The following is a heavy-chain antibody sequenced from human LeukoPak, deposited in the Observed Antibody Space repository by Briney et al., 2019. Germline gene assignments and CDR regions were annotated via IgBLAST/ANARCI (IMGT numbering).Heavy chain of an antibody. J-gene: IGHJ4*01. CDR2: ISGSGGST. D-gene: IGHD3-22*01. CDR1: GFTFSSYA. CDR3: AKDGKDVRYYYDSSGYWFDY. Sequence: GGSLRLSCAASGFTFSSYAMSWVRQAPGKGLEWVSAISGSGGSTYYADSVKGRFTISRDNSKNTLYLQMNSLRAEDTAVYYCAKDGKDVRYYYDSSGYWFDYWGHGTLVTVSS. V-gene: IGHV3-23*01.